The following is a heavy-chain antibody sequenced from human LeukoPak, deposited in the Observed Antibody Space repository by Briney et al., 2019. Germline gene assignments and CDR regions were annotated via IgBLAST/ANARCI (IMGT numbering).Heavy chain of an antibody. CDR2: INHSGST. J-gene: IGHJ4*02. V-gene: IGHV4-34*01. CDR3: ARGMPSYYDFWSGYLN. D-gene: IGHD3-3*01. Sequence: PSETLSLTCAVYGGSFSGYYWSWIRQPPGKGLEWIGEINHSGSTNYNPSLKSRVTISVDTSKNQFSLKLSSVTPADTAVYYCARGMPSYYDFWSGYLNWGQGTLVTVSS. CDR1: GGSFSGYY.